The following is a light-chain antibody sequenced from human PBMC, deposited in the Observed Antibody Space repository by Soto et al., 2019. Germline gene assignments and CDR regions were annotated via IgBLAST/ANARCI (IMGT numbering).Light chain of an antibody. J-gene: IGKJ1*01. CDR1: QSVSSN. Sequence: EMVMTQSPATLSVSPWERATLSCRASQSVSSNLAWYQQKPGQAPRLLIYGASTRATGIPARFSGSGSGTEFTLTISSLQSEDFAVYYCQQYGTFGQGTKVDIK. CDR3: QQYGT. V-gene: IGKV3-15*01. CDR2: GAS.